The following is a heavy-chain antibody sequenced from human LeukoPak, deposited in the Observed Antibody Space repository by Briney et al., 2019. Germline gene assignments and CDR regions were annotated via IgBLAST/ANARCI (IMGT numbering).Heavy chain of an antibody. J-gene: IGHJ4*02. Sequence: ASVKVSCKASGYTFTGYYMHWVRQAPGQGLEWMGWINPNSGGTNYAQKFQGRVTMTRDTSISTAYMELGRLRSDDTAVYYCARESPTEGHFDYWGQGTLVTVSS. CDR1: GYTFTGYY. CDR3: ARESPTEGHFDY. V-gene: IGHV1-2*02. CDR2: INPNSGGT.